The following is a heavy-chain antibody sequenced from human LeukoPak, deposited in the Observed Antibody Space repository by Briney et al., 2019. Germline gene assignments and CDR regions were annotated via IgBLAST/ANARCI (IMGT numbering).Heavy chain of an antibody. CDR1: GGSISSGSYY. CDR3: ARAEAHSSGWYIDY. Sequence: SQTLSLTCTVSGGSISSGSYYWSWIRQPAGKGLEWIGRIYTSGSTNYNPSLKSRVTISVDTSKNQLSLKLSSVTAADTAEYCCARAEAHSSGWYIDYWGQGTLVTVSS. V-gene: IGHV4-61*02. J-gene: IGHJ4*02. CDR2: IYTSGST. D-gene: IGHD6-19*01.